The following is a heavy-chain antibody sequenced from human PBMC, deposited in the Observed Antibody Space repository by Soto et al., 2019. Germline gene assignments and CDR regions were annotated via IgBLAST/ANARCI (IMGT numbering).Heavy chain of an antibody. D-gene: IGHD4-17*01. J-gene: IGHJ4*02. CDR2: ISWNGDSI. CDR1: GFTFDDYA. V-gene: IGHV3-9*01. Sequence: EVQLVEPGGGLVQPGRSLRLSCAASGFTFDDYAMHWVRQAPGKGLEWVSGISWNGDSIDYAVSVRGRFTVSRDNAKKSLYLQMDSLRPEDTAFYYCAKDFSYADYGALDHWGEGTLVTVSS. CDR3: AKDFSYADYGALDH.